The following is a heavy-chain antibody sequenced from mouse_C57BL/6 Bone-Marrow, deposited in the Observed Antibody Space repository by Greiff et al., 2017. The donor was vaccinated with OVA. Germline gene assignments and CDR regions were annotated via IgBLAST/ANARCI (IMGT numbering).Heavy chain of an antibody. J-gene: IGHJ2*01. CDR2: IWRGGST. CDR3: AKNRGLRRGYYFDY. CDR1: GFSLTSYG. V-gene: IGHV2-5*01. Sequence: VQLQESGPGLVQPSQSLSITCPVSGFSLTSYGLHWVRQSPGKGLEWLGVIWRGGSTDYNAAFMSRLSITKDNSKSQVFFKMNSLQADDTAIYYCAKNRGLRRGYYFDYWGQGTTLTVSS. D-gene: IGHD2-2*01.